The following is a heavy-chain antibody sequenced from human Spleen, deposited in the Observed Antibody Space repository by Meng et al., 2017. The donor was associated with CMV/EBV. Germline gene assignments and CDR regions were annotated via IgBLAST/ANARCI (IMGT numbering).Heavy chain of an antibody. CDR1: GFIFSSYA. J-gene: IGHJ4*02. D-gene: IGHD1-26*01. CDR3: AKDASTYSGSYHFDQ. Sequence: GGSLRLSCAASGFIFSSYAMTWVRQAPGKGLEWVPFISGSGHTTYYADSVKGRCTISRDNSKNTLYLEMNFLRDEDTAVYYCAKDASTYSGSYHFDQWGQGTLVTVSS. CDR2: ISGSGHTT. V-gene: IGHV3-23*01.